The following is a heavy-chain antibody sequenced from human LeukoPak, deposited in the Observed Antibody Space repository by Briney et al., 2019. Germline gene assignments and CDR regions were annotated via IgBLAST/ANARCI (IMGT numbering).Heavy chain of an antibody. V-gene: IGHV3-66*01. CDR2: LYSGGST. J-gene: IGHJ3*02. Sequence: PGGSLRLSCAASGFTVSSNYMSWVRQAPGKGLEWVSVLYSGGSTYYADSVKGRFTISRDNSKNTLYLQMNSLRAEDTAVYYCARDLETDISDAFDIWGQGTMVTVS. CDR3: ARDLETDISDAFDI. CDR1: GFTVSSNY. D-gene: IGHD3-9*01.